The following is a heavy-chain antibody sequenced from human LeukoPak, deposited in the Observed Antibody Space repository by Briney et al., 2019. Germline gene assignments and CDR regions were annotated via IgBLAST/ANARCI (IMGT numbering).Heavy chain of an antibody. D-gene: IGHD5-24*01. Sequence: GGSLRLSCAASVFTFSKYCVLCVRQAPGKGLVCVSRIKYDGSHTDYADSVKGRFTISRHNAKNTLFLHVNRLTAKGTAVYYCATARRQGYNLVDSWGQGPLVTVSS. J-gene: IGHJ5*02. CDR2: IKYDGSHT. CDR3: ATARRQGYNLVDS. V-gene: IGHV3-74*01. CDR1: VFTFSKYC.